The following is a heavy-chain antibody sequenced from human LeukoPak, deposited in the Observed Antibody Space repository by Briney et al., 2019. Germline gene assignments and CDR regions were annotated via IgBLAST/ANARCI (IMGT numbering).Heavy chain of an antibody. CDR3: ARGAQYYYDSSGSHNWFDP. V-gene: IGHV1-8*03. Sequence: ASVKVSCKASGYTSTSYDINWVRQATGQGLEWMGWMNPNSGNTGYAQKFQGRVTITRNTSISTAYMELSSLRSEDTAVYYCARGAQYYYDSSGSHNWFDPWGQGTLVTVSS. D-gene: IGHD3-22*01. J-gene: IGHJ5*02. CDR2: MNPNSGNT. CDR1: GYTSTSYD.